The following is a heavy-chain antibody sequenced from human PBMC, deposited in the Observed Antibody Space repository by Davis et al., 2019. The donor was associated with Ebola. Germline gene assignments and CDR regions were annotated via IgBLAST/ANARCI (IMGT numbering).Heavy chain of an antibody. D-gene: IGHD2-21*01. CDR3: ARGVWEMCGGASCSYHYYSLDV. Sequence: PSETLSLTCTVSGDSTSNDDYYWNWIRQTPGKGLEWIGYRYSSGNEYNPSLKSRVYISLDPSKKKVSLDLSSVTAADTGVYFCARGVWEMCGGASCSYHYYSLDVWGQGTTVTVSS. J-gene: IGHJ6*02. CDR2: RYSSGN. V-gene: IGHV4-30-4*01. CDR1: GDSTSNDDYY.